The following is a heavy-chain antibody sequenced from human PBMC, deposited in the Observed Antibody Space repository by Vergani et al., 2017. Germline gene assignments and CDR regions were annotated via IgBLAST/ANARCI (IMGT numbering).Heavy chain of an antibody. CDR2: INPNSGGT. CDR1: GYTFTGYY. J-gene: IGHJ3*02. CDR3: ARGVQADAFDI. V-gene: IGHV1-2*02. D-gene: IGHD6-6*01. Sequence: QVQLVQSGAEVKKPGASVKVSCKASGYTFTGYYMHWVRQAPGQGLEWMGWINPNSGGTNYAQKFQGRVTITADESTSTAYMELSSLRSEDTAVYYCARGVQADAFDIWGQGTMVTVSS.